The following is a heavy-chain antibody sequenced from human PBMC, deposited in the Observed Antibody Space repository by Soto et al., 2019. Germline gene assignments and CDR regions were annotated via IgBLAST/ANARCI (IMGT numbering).Heavy chain of an antibody. CDR3: ARDQTGDGAFDI. V-gene: IGHV4-61*01. CDR2: IYYSGST. D-gene: IGHD7-27*01. Sequence: SETLSLTCTVSGCSVSSGSYYWSWIRQPPGKGLEWIGYIYYSGSTNYNPSLKSRVTISVDTSKNQFSLKLSSVTAADTAVYYCARDQTGDGAFDIWGQGTMVTVSS. J-gene: IGHJ3*02. CDR1: GCSVSSGSYY.